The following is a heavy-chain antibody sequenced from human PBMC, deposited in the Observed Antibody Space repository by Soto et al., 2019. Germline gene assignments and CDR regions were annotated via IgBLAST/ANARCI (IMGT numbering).Heavy chain of an antibody. CDR1: GYTLTEFS. CDR3: AISALITMVQGRLRPGGMDV. Sequence: QVQLVQSGAEVKKPGASVKVSCKVSGYTLTEFSMHWVRQAPGKGLEWMGGFDPEDGETIYAQKFQGRVTMTEDTSTDTAYMELSSLRSEDTAVYYCAISALITMVQGRLRPGGMDVWGQGTTVTVSS. D-gene: IGHD3-10*01. CDR2: FDPEDGET. V-gene: IGHV1-24*01. J-gene: IGHJ6*02.